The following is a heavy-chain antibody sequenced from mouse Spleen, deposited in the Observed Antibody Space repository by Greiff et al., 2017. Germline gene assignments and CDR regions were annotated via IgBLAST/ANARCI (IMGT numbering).Heavy chain of an antibody. D-gene: IGHD2-1*01. CDR1: GYTFTSYR. CDR3: SIIFYGNYEAY. V-gene: IGHV1-55*01. CDR2: IYPGSGST. J-gene: IGHJ3*01. Sequence: QVQLQQPGAELVKPGASVKMSCKASGYTFTSYRITWVKQRPGQGLEWIGDIYPGSGSTNYNEKFKSKATLTVDTSSSTAYMQLSSLTSEDSAAYYCSIIFYGNYEAYWGQGTLVTVSA.